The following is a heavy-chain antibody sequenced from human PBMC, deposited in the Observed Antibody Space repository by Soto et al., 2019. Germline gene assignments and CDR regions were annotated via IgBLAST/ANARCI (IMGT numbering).Heavy chain of an antibody. Sequence: SLSLSFPPSVLPFIRSVMQCLRQAPGKGLEWVAVISYDGSNKYYADSVKGRFTISRDNSKNTLYLQMNSLRAEDTAVYYCAKDRGSGYSSGWYCDYWGQGP. CDR1: VLPFIRSV. V-gene: IGHV3-30*18. D-gene: IGHD6-19*01. CDR2: ISYDGSNK. CDR3: AKDRGSGYSSGWYCDY. J-gene: IGHJ4*02.